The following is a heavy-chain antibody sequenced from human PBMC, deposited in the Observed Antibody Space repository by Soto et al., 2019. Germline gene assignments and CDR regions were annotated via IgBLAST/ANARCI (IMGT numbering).Heavy chain of an antibody. Sequence: SETLSLTCTVSGDSISTDYWSWIRQSPGKGLEWIGFIYYGGSTNYNPSLKCRVTISVDTPKNQFSLKLSSVTAADTAVYYCAKNWNWGSLVHWGQGTLVTV. J-gene: IGHJ4*02. CDR2: IYYGGST. CDR1: GDSISTDY. CDR3: AKNWNWGSLVH. D-gene: IGHD7-27*01. V-gene: IGHV4-59*08.